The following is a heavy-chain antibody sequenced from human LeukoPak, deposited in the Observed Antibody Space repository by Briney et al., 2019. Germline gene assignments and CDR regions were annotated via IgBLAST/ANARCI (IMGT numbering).Heavy chain of an antibody. CDR2: ISAYNGNT. Sequence: APVKVSCKASGYTFTSYGISWVRQAPGQGLEWMGWISAYNGNTNYAQKLQGRVTMTTDTSTSTAYMELRSLRSDDTAVYYCARDHYDSSGYQGAYFDYWGQGTLVTVSS. CDR3: ARDHYDSSGYQGAYFDY. J-gene: IGHJ4*02. D-gene: IGHD3-22*01. V-gene: IGHV1-18*01. CDR1: GYTFTSYG.